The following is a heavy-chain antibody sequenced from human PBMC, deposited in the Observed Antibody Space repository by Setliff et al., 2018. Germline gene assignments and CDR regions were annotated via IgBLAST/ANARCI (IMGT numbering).Heavy chain of an antibody. Sequence: NPSETLSLTCTVSGASVRSHYWSWIRQPPGKGLEWIGFIFYSGDTKSNPSLKSRVAMSVDTSKNQFSLKLTSVTAADTAVYYCARGDTSTFWDWGQGTLVTVSS. CDR2: IFYSGDT. D-gene: IGHD3-16*01. CDR3: ARGDTSTFWD. CDR1: GASVRSHY. J-gene: IGHJ4*02. V-gene: IGHV4-59*02.